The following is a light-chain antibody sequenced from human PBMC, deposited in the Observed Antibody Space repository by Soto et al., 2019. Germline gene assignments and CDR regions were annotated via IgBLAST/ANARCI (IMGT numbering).Light chain of an antibody. CDR3: QQYKSYFRT. J-gene: IGKJ1*01. Sequence: DIQMTQSPSTLSASVGDRVTITCRASQSISSWLAWYQHKPGKAPKLLIYQASSLQSGVPSRFSGSGSETEFTLTISSLLPDDFATYFCQQYKSYFRTFGQGTKVDIK. CDR1: QSISSW. CDR2: QAS. V-gene: IGKV1-5*03.